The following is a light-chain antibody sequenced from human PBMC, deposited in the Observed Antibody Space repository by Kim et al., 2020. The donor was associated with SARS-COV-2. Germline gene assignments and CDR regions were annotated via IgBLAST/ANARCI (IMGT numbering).Light chain of an antibody. Sequence: GRTARMKCQEDSLRSYYASNYQQKPGRESLLVIYYKNNRPPGILDRLSGSSSGNTASLMTTAAQEEEEADYYCNTRGSSIDHVLFGGGTQLTVL. CDR2: YKN. J-gene: IGLJ2*01. CDR3: NTRGSSIDHVL. CDR1: SLRSYY. V-gene: IGLV3-19*01.